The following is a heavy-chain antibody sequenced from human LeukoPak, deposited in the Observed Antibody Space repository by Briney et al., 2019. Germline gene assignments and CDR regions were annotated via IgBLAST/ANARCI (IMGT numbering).Heavy chain of an antibody. D-gene: IGHD3-22*01. CDR1: GYSITSTYW. V-gene: IGHV4-38-2*01. Sequence: SESLSLTCAVSGYSITSTYWWGWIRETPGRGLEWIGSLHHSGSTSYSPSLKSRVTISVDTSKNQFSLRLSSVTAADTAVYYCARVGGDDSTGHYSVDYWGQGTLVTVSS. CDR2: LHHSGST. CDR3: ARVGGDDSTGHYSVDY. J-gene: IGHJ4*02.